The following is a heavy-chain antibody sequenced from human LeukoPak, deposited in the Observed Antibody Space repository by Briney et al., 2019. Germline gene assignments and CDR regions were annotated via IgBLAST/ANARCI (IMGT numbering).Heavy chain of an antibody. J-gene: IGHJ4*02. D-gene: IGHD2/OR15-2a*01. Sequence: GGSLRLSCAASGFTFDDYAMHWVRQAPGKGLEWVSLISGDGGSTYYADSVKGRFTISRDNSKNSLYLQMNSLGTEDTALYYCATSDFAAHFDYWGQGTLVTVFS. V-gene: IGHV3-43*02. CDR2: ISGDGGST. CDR1: GFTFDDYA. CDR3: ATSDFAAHFDY.